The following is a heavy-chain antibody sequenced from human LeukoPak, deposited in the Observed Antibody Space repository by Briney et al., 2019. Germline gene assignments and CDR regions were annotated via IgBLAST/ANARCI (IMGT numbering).Heavy chain of an antibody. CDR3: ARVRYCSSTSCRNFYYYGMDV. D-gene: IGHD2-2*01. CDR1: GGTFSSYA. CDR2: IIPIFGTA. J-gene: IGHJ6*04. V-gene: IGHV1-69*06. Sequence: GASVKVSCKASGGTFSSYAISWVRQAPGQGLGWMGGIIPIFGTANYAQKFQGRVTITADKSTSTAYMELSSLRSEDTAVYYCARVRYCSSTSCRNFYYYGMDVWGKGTTVTVSS.